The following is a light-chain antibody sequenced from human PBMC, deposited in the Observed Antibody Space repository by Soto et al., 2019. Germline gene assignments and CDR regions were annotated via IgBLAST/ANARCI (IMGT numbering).Light chain of an antibody. J-gene: IGKJ3*01. CDR3: QQYYSTPRT. CDR2: WAS. Sequence: DIVMTQSPDSLAVSLGERATINCKSSQSVLYSSNNKNYLAWYQQKPGQPPKLLIYWASTRESGVPDRFSGSGSGTDFTLTISSLQAEDVALYYCQQYYSTPRTFGPGTKVDSK. V-gene: IGKV4-1*01. CDR1: QSVLYSSNNKNY.